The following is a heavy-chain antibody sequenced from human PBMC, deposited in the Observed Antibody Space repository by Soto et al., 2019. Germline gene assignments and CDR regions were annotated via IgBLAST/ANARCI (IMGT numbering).Heavy chain of an antibody. D-gene: IGHD2-15*01. V-gene: IGHV1-3*01. CDR3: SSQDCSGDACQQHN. CDR2: INAGNGNT. CDR1: GYTFSSYS. J-gene: IGHJ4*01. Sequence: ASVKVSCKASGYTFSSYSMHWVRQAPGQRLEWMGWINAGNGNTKYSQKFQGRVTITRDTSASTAYMDLSSLRSEDTAVYYCSSQDCSGDACQQHNWGQGTLVTVSS.